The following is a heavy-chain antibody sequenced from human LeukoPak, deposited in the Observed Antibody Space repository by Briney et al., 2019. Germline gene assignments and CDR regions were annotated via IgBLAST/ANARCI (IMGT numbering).Heavy chain of an antibody. J-gene: IGHJ6*02. D-gene: IGHD2-2*02. CDR3: ARDVLQRYCSSTSCYIGGVDYGMDV. V-gene: IGHV3-7*01. CDR2: IKQDGSEK. CDR1: GFTFSSYW. Sequence: GGSLRLSCAASGFTFSSYWMSWVRQAPGKGLEWVANIKQDGSEKYYVDSVKGRFTISRDNAKNSLYLQMNSLRAEDTAVYYCARDVLQRYCSSTSCYIGGVDYGMDVWGQGTTVTVSS.